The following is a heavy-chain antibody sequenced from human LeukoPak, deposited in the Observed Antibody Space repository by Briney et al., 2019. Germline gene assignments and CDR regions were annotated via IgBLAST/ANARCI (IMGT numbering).Heavy chain of an antibody. CDR2: INPNSGGT. J-gene: IGHJ3*02. CDR3: ARDYYDSSGFGAFDI. D-gene: IGHD3-22*01. Sequence: ASVRVSCKASGYTFTAYYMHWVRQAPGQGLEWMGWINPNSGGTNYAQKFQGRVTMTRDTSISTAYMELSRLRSDDTAVYYCARDYYDSSGFGAFDIWGQGTMVTVSS. V-gene: IGHV1-2*02. CDR1: GYTFTAYY.